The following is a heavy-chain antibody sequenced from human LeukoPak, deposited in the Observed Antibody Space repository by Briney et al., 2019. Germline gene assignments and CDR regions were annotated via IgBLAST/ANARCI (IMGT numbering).Heavy chain of an antibody. D-gene: IGHD2-21*01. Sequence: PGGSLRLSCAASGFAVSSNYMSWVRQAPGKGLEWVSVIYSGGSTYYADSVKGRFTISRGNSKNTLYLQMNSLRAEDTAVYYCTSLFQNSDYWGQGTLVTVSS. CDR2: IYSGGST. J-gene: IGHJ4*02. CDR1: GFAVSSNY. CDR3: TSLFQNSDY. V-gene: IGHV3-53*01.